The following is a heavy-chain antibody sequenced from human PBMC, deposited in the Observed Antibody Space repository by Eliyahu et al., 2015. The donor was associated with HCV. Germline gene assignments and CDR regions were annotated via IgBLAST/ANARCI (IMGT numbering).Heavy chain of an antibody. CDR1: GYIFANYG. CDR2: IGAFNDPI. V-gene: IGHV1-18*01. CDR3: ARDRAVAGDLMGLFDY. D-gene: IGHD6-19*01. Sequence: QLQLVQSGVEVKKSGASVRVSCKASGYIFANYGISWVRQAPGQGXEGMGWIGAFNDPINLAQKFQGRVSMTRDTFTSTNYMELRSLTSDDTAVYFCARDRAVAGDLMGLFDYWGQGTLVTVSS. J-gene: IGHJ4*02.